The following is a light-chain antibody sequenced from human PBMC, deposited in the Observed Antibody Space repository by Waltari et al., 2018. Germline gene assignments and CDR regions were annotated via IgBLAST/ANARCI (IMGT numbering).Light chain of an antibody. CDR3: QAWDSSTAV. CDR1: KLEEKY. J-gene: IGLJ2*01. CDR2: QDT. V-gene: IGLV3-1*01. Sequence: SYELTQPPSVSVSPGQTASITCTGDKLEEKYASWYQQKPCQSPVLVIYQDTKRPSGIPERFSGSNSGNTATLTISGPQAMDEADYYCQAWDSSTAVFGGGTKLTVL.